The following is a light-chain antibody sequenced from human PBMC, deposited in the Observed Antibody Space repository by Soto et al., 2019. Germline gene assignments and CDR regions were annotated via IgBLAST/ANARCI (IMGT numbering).Light chain of an antibody. Sequence: QLVLTQSSSASASLGSSVKLTRTLSSGHSSYIIAWHQQQPGKAPRYLMKLEGSGSYNKGSGVPDRFSGSSSGADRYLTISNLQFADEADYYCETWDSNTRVFGGGTKLTVL. CDR3: ETWDSNTRV. CDR1: SGHSSYI. CDR2: LEGSGSY. V-gene: IGLV4-60*02. J-gene: IGLJ3*02.